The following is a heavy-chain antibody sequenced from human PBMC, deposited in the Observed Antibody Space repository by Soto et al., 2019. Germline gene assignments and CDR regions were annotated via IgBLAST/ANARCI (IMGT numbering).Heavy chain of an antibody. CDR1: VGSFSGYY. V-gene: IGHV4-34*01. D-gene: IGHD3-9*01. CDR2: INHSGST. Sequence: SETLYLTCAVYVGSFSGYYWSWIRQPPGKGLEWIGEINHSGSTNYNPSLKSRVTISVDTSKNQFSLKLSSVTAADTAVYYCARWRLRYFDWSPNPAGFDYWGQGTLVTVSS. CDR3: ARWRLRYFDWSPNPAGFDY. J-gene: IGHJ4*02.